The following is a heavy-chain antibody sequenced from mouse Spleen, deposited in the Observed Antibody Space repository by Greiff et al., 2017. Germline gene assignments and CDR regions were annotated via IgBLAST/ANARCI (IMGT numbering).Heavy chain of an antibody. CDR1: GYTFTSYW. CDR2: IDPSDSYT. J-gene: IGHJ2*01. Sequence: QVQLQQSGAELVKPGASVKLSCKASGYTFTSYWMQWVKQRPGQGLEWIGEIDPSDSYTNYNQKFKGKATLTVDTSSSTAYMQLSSLTSEDSAVYYCARSVTGTDYWGQGTTLTVSS. V-gene: IGHV1-50*01. D-gene: IGHD4-1*01. CDR3: ARSVTGTDY.